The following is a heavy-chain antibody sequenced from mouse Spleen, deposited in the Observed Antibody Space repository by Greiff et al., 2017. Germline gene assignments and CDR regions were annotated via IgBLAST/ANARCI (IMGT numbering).Heavy chain of an antibody. D-gene: IGHD1-1*01. CDR2: INPYNGDT. V-gene: IGHV1-20*01. CDR1: GYSFTGYF. CDR3: ARGITTVVEEGTY. J-gene: IGHJ3*01. Sequence: VVESGDSVKISCKASGYSFTGYFMNWVMQSHGKSLEWIGRINPYNGDTFYNQKFKGKATLTVDKSSSTAHMELRSLTSEDSAVYYCARGITTVVEEGTYWGQGTLVTVSA.